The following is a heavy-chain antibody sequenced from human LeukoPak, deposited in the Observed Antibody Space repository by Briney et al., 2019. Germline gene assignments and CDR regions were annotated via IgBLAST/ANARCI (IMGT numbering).Heavy chain of an antibody. D-gene: IGHD6-6*01. CDR1: GFTFSSYA. V-gene: IGHV4-34*01. J-gene: IGHJ6*02. CDR2: INHSGST. Sequence: PGGSLRLSCAASGFTFSSYAMSWVRQPPGKGLEWIEEINHSGSTNYNPSLKSRVTISVDTSKNQFSLKLSSVTAADTAVYYCARFKARIAAFGYYYYGMDVWGQGTTVTVSS. CDR3: ARFKARIAAFGYYYYGMDV.